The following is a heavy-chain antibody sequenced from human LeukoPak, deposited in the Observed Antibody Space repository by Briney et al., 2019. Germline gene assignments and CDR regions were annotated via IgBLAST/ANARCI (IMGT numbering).Heavy chain of an antibody. V-gene: IGHV3-23*01. J-gene: IGHJ4*02. CDR1: GFTFSSYS. CDR3: AKDLSPGPD. Sequence: GGSLRLSCAASGFTFSSYSMNWVRQAPGKGLKRVSAIIGSGLSTYYADSVKGRFTISRDNSKNTLYLQTNSLRAEDTAVYYCAKDLSPGPDWGQGTLVTVSS. CDR2: IIGSGLST.